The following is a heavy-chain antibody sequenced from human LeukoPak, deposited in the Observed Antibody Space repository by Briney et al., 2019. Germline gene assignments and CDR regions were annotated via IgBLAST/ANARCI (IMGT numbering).Heavy chain of an antibody. Sequence: GESLKISCKGSGYSFTSYWIGWVRQMPGKGLEWMGIIYTGDSDTRYSPSFQGQVTISADKSISTAYLQWSSLKASDTAMYYCARYIAVAGRFEPRVVDYWGQGTLVTVSS. J-gene: IGHJ4*02. V-gene: IGHV5-51*01. CDR2: IYTGDSDT. D-gene: IGHD6-19*01. CDR1: GYSFTSYW. CDR3: ARYIAVAGRFEPRVVDY.